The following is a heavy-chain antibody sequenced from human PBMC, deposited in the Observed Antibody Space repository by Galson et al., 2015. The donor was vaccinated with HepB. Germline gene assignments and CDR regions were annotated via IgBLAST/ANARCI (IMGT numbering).Heavy chain of an antibody. CDR2: ISWNSGSV. Sequence: SLRLSCAASGFTFDDYAMHWVRQAPGKGLEWVSGISWNSGSVGYADSVKGRFTISRDNAKSSLYLQMNSLRAEDTAVYYCARADLRYCSSTSCYKGAYYYYGMDVWGQGTTVTVSS. CDR1: GFTFDDYA. D-gene: IGHD2-2*02. V-gene: IGHV3-9*01. J-gene: IGHJ6*02. CDR3: ARADLRYCSSTSCYKGAYYYYGMDV.